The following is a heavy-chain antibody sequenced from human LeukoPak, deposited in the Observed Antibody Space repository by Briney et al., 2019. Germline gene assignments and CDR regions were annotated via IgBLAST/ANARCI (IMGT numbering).Heavy chain of an antibody. CDR3: AKARVRYYYYMDV. CDR2: ISWDGSST. V-gene: IGHV3-43D*03. Sequence: GGSLRLSCAASGFTFGDYAMHWVRQAPGKGLEWVSPISWDGSSTYYAASVKGRFTISRNNSKTSLYLQMNSLRAEDTALYYCAKARVRYYYYMDVWGKGTTVTVSS. D-gene: IGHD4/OR15-4a*01. CDR1: GFTFGDYA. J-gene: IGHJ6*03.